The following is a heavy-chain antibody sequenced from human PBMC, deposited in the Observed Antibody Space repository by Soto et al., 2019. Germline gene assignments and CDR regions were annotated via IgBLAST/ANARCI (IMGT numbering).Heavy chain of an antibody. CDR3: ARDRGVAVAGIEYNWFDP. V-gene: IGHV1-69*08. CDR1: GGTFSSYT. D-gene: IGHD6-19*01. J-gene: IGHJ5*02. Sequence: QVQLVQSGAEVKKPGSSVKVSCKASGGTFSSYTISWVRQAPGQGLEWMGRIIPILGIANYAQKFQGRVTITADKSTSTAYMELSSLRSEDTAVYYCARDRGVAVAGIEYNWFDPWGQGTLVTVSS. CDR2: IIPILGIA.